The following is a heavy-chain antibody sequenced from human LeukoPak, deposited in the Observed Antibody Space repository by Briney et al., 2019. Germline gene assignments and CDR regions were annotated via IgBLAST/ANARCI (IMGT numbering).Heavy chain of an antibody. D-gene: IGHD3-10*01. CDR3: ARDSPYGSHFDY. CDR2: INPNSGGT. J-gene: IGHJ4*02. Sequence: VASVKVSCKASGYTFTGYYMHWVRQAPGQGFEWMGWINPNSGGTNYAQKFQGRVTMTRDTSITTAYMELSGLRSDDTAVYFCARDSPYGSHFDYWGQGTLVTVSS. V-gene: IGHV1-2*02. CDR1: GYTFTGYY.